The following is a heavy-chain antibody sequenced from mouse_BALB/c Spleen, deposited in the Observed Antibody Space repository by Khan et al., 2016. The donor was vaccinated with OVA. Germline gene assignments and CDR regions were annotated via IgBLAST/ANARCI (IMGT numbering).Heavy chain of an antibody. CDR3: AKDRGYYAVDY. J-gene: IGHJ4*01. CDR1: GFSLTSYG. CDR2: IWGDGNT. Sequence: QVQLKQSGPGLVAPSQSLSITCTVSGFSLTSYGVSWVRQPPGKGLEWLGVIWGDGNTNFHSALRSRLSISKDNSKCQVFLKLNSLQTDDTVTYYCAKDRGYYAVDYWGQGTSVTVSS. V-gene: IGHV2-3*01.